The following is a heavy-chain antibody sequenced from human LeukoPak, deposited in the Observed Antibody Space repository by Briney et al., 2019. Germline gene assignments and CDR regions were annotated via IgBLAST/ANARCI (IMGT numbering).Heavy chain of an antibody. CDR3: AKDMGTTRAY. D-gene: IGHD4-11*01. V-gene: IGHV3-7*01. Sequence: GGSLRLSCAASGFTFSRYWMSWVRQAPGKGLEWVANIKQDRSEKYYVDSVKGRFTISRDNSKNTLYLQMNSLRAEDTAVYYCAKDMGTTRAYWGQGTLVTVSS. CDR2: IKQDRSEK. CDR1: GFTFSRYW. J-gene: IGHJ4*02.